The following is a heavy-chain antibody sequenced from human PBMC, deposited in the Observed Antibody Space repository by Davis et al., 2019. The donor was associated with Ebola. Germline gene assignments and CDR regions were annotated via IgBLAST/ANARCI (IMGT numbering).Heavy chain of an antibody. V-gene: IGHV3-11*04. CDR1: GFTFSDYY. J-gene: IGHJ6*02. Sequence: GGSLRLSCAASGFTFSDYYMSWIRQAPGKGLEWVSYISSSGSTIYYADSVKGRFTISRDNAKNSLYLQMNSLRAEDTAVYYCARDQHSNYFYYGMDVWGQGTTVTVSS. D-gene: IGHD4-11*01. CDR3: ARDQHSNYFYYGMDV. CDR2: ISSSGSTI.